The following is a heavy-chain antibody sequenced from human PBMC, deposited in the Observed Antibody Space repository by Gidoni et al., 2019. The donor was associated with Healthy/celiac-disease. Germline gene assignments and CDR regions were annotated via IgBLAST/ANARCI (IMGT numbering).Heavy chain of an antibody. CDR3: VKDDSGWRNWFDP. D-gene: IGHD6-19*01. CDR1: GYTFTSYD. CDR2: RSHKSGKA. J-gene: IGHJ5*02. Sequence: QVQLVQSGAEVKKPGASVKVSCTASGYTFTSYDLNWVRQVTGQGIEWMGWRSHKSGKAGYAEKFRGRVTMTRNTATSTAYMELSGLTSEDTAVYLCVKDDSGWRNWFDPWGQGTRVIVSS. V-gene: IGHV1-8*01.